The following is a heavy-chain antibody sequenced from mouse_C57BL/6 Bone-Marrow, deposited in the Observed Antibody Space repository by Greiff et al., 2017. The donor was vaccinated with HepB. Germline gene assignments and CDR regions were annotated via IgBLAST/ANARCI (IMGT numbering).Heavy chain of an antibody. CDR2: IWRGGST. J-gene: IGHJ4*01. D-gene: IGHD2-12*01. CDR3: AKKSYWDYYAMDY. Sequence: VQLQQSGPGLVQPSQSLSITCTVSGLSFTSYGVHWVRQSPGKGLEWLGVIWRGGSTDYNEAFMSRLSITKDNTKSQVFFKMNSLQADDTAIYYCAKKSYWDYYAMDYWGQGTSVTVSS. CDR1: GLSFTSYG. V-gene: IGHV2-5*01.